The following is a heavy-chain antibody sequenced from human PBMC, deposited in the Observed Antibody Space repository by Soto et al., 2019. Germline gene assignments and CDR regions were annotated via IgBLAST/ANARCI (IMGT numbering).Heavy chain of an antibody. Sequence: QVQLVQSGAEVKKPGASVKVSCKTSGYTFTGYGINWVRQAPGHGLEWMGWNSVFNGNTKYGQKMQDRVIMTTDTSTSTASMELRSLRSDDPAVYFCWRDGSGGSIDSWGQGTMLIVSS. D-gene: IGHD1-26*01. CDR2: NSVFNGNT. CDR3: WRDGSGGSIDS. V-gene: IGHV1-18*01. CDR1: GYTFTGYG. J-gene: IGHJ3*01.